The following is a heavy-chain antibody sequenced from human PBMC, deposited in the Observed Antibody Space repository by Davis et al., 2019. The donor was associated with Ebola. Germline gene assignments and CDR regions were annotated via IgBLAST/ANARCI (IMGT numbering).Heavy chain of an antibody. Sequence: GESLKISCAASGFTFSNYAMNWVRQAPGKGLEWVAVISYDGSNEYYADSVKGRFTISRDNSKNTLFLQMNSLRVEDTAVYYCAKVVAFWSGYADHWGQGTLVTVSS. CDR1: GFTFSNYA. V-gene: IGHV3-30-3*01. CDR3: AKVVAFWSGYADH. D-gene: IGHD3-3*01. J-gene: IGHJ5*02. CDR2: ISYDGSNE.